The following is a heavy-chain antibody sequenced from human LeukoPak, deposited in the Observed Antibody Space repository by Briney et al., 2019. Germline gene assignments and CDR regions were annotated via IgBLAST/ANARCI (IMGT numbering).Heavy chain of an antibody. Sequence: GGSLRLSCAASGFTFSTYWMSWVRQAPGKGLEWVANIKQDGSDKYYVDSVKGRFTISRDNAKNSLFLQMNSLRAEDTAVYYCARVRCSSNSCFPDYRGQGTLVTVSS. CDR2: IKQDGSDK. V-gene: IGHV3-7*01. CDR1: GFTFSTYW. D-gene: IGHD2-2*01. CDR3: ARVRCSSNSCFPDY. J-gene: IGHJ4*02.